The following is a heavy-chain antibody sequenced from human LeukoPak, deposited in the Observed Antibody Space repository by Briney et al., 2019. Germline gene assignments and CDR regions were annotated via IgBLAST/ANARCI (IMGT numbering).Heavy chain of an antibody. CDR2: IKSKTDGGTT. D-gene: IGHD6-13*01. CDR3: RWVAAARENFDY. J-gene: IGHJ4*02. V-gene: IGHV3-15*01. CDR1: GFTFSNAW. Sequence: GGSLRLSCAASGFTFSNAWMSWVRQAPGKGLEWVGRIKSKTDGGTTDYAAPVKGRFTISRDDSKNTLYLQMNSLKTEDTAVYYCRWVAAARENFDYWGQGTLVTVSS.